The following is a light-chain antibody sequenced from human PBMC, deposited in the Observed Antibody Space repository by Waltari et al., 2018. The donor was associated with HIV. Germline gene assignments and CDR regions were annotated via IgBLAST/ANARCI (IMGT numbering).Light chain of an antibody. CDR2: DVS. J-gene: IGLJ1*01. Sequence: QSALTQPRSVSGSPGPSVTISCTGTSSDVGAYTYVACYQQHPGKAPKFLIFDVSKRPSGVPDRFSGSKSGNTASLTISGLQAEDEAEYYCCSYGGSDTLYVFGTGTKVTVL. CDR3: CSYGGSDTLYV. CDR1: SSDVGAYTY. V-gene: IGLV2-11*01.